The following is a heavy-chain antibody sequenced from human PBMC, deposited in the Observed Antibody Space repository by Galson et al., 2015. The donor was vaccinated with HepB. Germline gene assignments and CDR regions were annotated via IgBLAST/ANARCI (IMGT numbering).Heavy chain of an antibody. J-gene: IGHJ6*02. CDR3: AKDRLELRHAILRGYYYGMDV. V-gene: IGHV3-30*18. CDR1: GFTFSSYG. Sequence: SLRLSCAASGFTFSSYGMHWVRQAPGKGLEWVAVISYDGSNKYYADSVKGRFTISRDNSKNTLYLQMNSLRAEDTAVYYCAKDRLELRHAILRGYYYGMDVWGQGTTVTVSS. CDR2: ISYDGSNK. D-gene: IGHD1-7*01.